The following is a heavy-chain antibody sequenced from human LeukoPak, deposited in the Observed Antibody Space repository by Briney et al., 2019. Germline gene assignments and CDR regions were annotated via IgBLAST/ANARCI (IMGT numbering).Heavy chain of an antibody. CDR3: ARSGSSGWYSEC. CDR2: SNDSGGT. D-gene: IGHD6-19*01. V-gene: IGHV4-34*01. J-gene: IGHJ4*02. CDR1: GGTFSGYY. Sequence: SETLSLTCAVYGGTFSGYYWSWIRQPPGKRLEWVGESNDSGGTNYNPSLKSRVTISLDTSKSQLSLKLISVTAADTAVYYCARSGSSGWYSECWGQGTLVTVSS.